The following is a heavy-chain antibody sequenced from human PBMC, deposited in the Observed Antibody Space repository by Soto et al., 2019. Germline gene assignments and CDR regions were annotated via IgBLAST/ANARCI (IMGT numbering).Heavy chain of an antibody. CDR1: GFTFSSYG. V-gene: IGHV3-33*01. CDR3: ASDQAVAVAGATEPYESTDY. CDR2: IWYDGSNK. J-gene: IGHJ4*02. Sequence: GGSLRLSCAASGFTFSSYGMHWVRQAPGKGLEWVAVIWYDGSNKYYADSVKGRFTISRDNSKNTLYLQMNSLRAEDTAVYYCASDQAVAVAGATEPYESTDYWGQGTLVTVSS. D-gene: IGHD6-19*01.